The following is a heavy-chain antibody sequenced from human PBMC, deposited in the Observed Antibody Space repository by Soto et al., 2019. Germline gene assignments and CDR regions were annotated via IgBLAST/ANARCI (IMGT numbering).Heavy chain of an antibody. CDR1: GGSISSGGYY. J-gene: IGHJ5*02. CDR3: ARGLITTGTVGNWFDP. V-gene: IGHV4-31*03. D-gene: IGHD1-1*01. Sequence: SETLSLTCTVSGGSISSGGYYWSWIRQHPGKGLEWIGYIYYSGGTYYNPSLKSRVTISVDTSKNQFSLKLSSVTAADTAVYYCARGLITTGTVGNWFDPWGQGTLVTVSS. CDR2: IYYSGGT.